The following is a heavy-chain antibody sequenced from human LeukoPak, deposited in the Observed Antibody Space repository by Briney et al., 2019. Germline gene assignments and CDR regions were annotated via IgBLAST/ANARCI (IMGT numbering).Heavy chain of an antibody. V-gene: IGHV4-34*01. CDR3: ARTSSLRYFDWLRTRALPVYNEYFQH. J-gene: IGHJ1*01. Sequence: PGGSLRLSCAASGFTFSSYSMNWIRQPPGKGLEWIGEINHSGSTNYNPSLKSRVTISVDTSKNQFSLKLSFVTAADTAVYYCARTSSLRYFDWLRTRALPVYNEYFQHWGQGTLVTVSS. D-gene: IGHD3-9*01. CDR2: INHSGST. CDR1: GFTFSSYS.